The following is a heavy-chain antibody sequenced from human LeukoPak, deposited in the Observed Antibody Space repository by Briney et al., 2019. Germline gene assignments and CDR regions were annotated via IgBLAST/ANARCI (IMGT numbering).Heavy chain of an antibody. D-gene: IGHD1-26*01. V-gene: IGHV3-73*01. CDR2: IDKKDKGYATAT. CDR3: TRYSGTYNWLDP. J-gene: IGHJ5*02. CDR1: GYSFSGKA. Sequence: GWSLTLTSAATGYSFSGKAIHWRWQSSGKRKEWVGQIDKKDKGYATATAYAASVKGRFTISRDDSINTAYLQMKSLKTEDTALYYCTRYSGTYNWLDPWGQGTLFTVSS.